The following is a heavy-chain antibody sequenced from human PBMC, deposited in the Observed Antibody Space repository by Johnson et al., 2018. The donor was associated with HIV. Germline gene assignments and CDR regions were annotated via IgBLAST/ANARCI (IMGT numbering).Heavy chain of an antibody. CDR3: ARDRAPREVVTDAFDI. CDR2: IWYDGSNK. Sequence: QVQLVESGGGVVQPGRSLRLSCAASGFTFSSYGMHWVRQAPGKGLEWVAVIWYDGSNKYYADSVKGRFTISRDNSKNTLYLQMNSLRAEDTAVYYCARDRAPREVVTDAFDIWGQGTMVTVSS. J-gene: IGHJ3*02. V-gene: IGHV3-30*19. CDR1: GFTFSSYG. D-gene: IGHD4-23*01.